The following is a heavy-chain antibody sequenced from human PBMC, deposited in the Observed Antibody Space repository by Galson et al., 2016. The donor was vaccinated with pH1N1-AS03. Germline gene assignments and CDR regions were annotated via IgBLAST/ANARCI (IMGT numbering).Heavy chain of an antibody. J-gene: IGHJ4*02. CDR3: ARRGHSTNLYSFDY. Sequence: QSGAEVTKPGESLKISCKVSGSTFRRYWIGWVRQMPGKGLEWMGIIYPGDSDTRYSPSFQGQVTISADTSTSTTYLQWNSLKASDTAMYYCARRGHSTNLYSFDYWGQGSLLTVAS. V-gene: IGHV5-51*01. D-gene: IGHD6-13*01. CDR1: GSTFRRYW. CDR2: IYPGDSDT.